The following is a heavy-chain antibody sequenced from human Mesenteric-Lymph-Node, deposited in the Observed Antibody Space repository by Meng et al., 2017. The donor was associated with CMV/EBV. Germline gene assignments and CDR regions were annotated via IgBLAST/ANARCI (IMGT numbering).Heavy chain of an antibody. CDR1: GGTFSSYA. J-gene: IGHJ6*02. CDR2: IIPIFGTA. Sequence: SVKVSCKASGGTFSSYAISWVRQAPGQGLEWMGGIIPIFGTANYAQKFQGRVTITTDESTSTAYMELSSLRYEDTAVYYCAREPTVVPAAIAPGDYYGMDVWGQGTTVTVSS. V-gene: IGHV1-69*05. D-gene: IGHD2-2*01. CDR3: AREPTVVPAAIAPGDYYGMDV.